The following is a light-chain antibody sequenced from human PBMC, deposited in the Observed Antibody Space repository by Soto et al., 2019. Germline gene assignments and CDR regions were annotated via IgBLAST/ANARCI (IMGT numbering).Light chain of an antibody. J-gene: IGKJ5*01. Sequence: EIVITQFPATLSVSPGERATPFCRPSQSVSSNLAWYQQKPGQAPRLLIYGASTRATGIPARFSGSGSGTDFTLTISRLEPEDFAVYYCHQYNERPSNTFGQGTRLEI. CDR2: GAS. CDR3: HQYNERPSNT. CDR1: QSVSSN. V-gene: IGKV3-15*01.